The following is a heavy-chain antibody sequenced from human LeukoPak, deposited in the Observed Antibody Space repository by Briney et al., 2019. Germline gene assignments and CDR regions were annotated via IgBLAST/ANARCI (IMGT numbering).Heavy chain of an antibody. Sequence: GESLKISCKVSGNSFTSNWIGWVRQMPGKGLEWMGIIYPGVSDTRYSPSFQGQVTISADKSISTAYLQWSSLKASDTAMYYCARREDSSSWYYFDYWGHGTLVTVSS. CDR3: ARREDSSSWYYFDY. V-gene: IGHV5-51*01. CDR1: GNSFTSNW. CDR2: IYPGVSDT. D-gene: IGHD6-13*01. J-gene: IGHJ4*01.